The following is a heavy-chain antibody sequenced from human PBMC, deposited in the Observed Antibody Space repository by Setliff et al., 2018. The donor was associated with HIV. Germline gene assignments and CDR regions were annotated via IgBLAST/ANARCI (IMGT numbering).Heavy chain of an antibody. CDR1: GFTLSSYG. V-gene: IGHV3-33*01. CDR2: IWYDGSNK. J-gene: IGHJ4*02. CDR3: VRDHIIEIWLPTDPPPVDL. Sequence: PGGSLRLSCAASGFTLSSYGMHWVRQAPGKGLEWVAAIWYDGSNKYYADSVKGRFTISRDNSKNMLYLQMNSLRAEDTAVYYCVRDHIIEIWLPTDPPPVDLWGQGTLVTVSS. D-gene: IGHD5-18*01.